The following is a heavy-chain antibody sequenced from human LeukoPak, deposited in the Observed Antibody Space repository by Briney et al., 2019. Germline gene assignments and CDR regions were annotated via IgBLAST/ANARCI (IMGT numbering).Heavy chain of an antibody. CDR2: INTNTGNP. CDR1: GYTFSNYA. V-gene: IGHV7-4-1*02. D-gene: IGHD3-16*01. J-gene: IGHJ3*02. CDR3: ARAILRGKDTPWGDI. Sequence: ASVKVSCKASGYTFSNYAMNWVRQAPGQGLEWMGWINTNTGNPTYAQGFTGRFVFSLDTSVSTAYLQISSLNADDTAVYYCARAILRGKDTPWGDIRGQGTMVTVSS.